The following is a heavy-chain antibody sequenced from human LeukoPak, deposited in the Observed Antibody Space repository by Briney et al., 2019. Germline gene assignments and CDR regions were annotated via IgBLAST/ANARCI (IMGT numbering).Heavy chain of an antibody. CDR2: IKQDGSGK. CDR1: GFTFSSYW. D-gene: IGHD5-12*01. J-gene: IGHJ5*02. Sequence: GGSLRLSCAASGFTFSSYWMSWVRQAPGKGLEWVANIKQDGSGKYYVDSVKGRFTISRDNAKNSLYLQMNSLRAEDTAVYYCARDWATPYNWFDPWGQGTLVTVSS. V-gene: IGHV3-7*01. CDR3: ARDWATPYNWFDP.